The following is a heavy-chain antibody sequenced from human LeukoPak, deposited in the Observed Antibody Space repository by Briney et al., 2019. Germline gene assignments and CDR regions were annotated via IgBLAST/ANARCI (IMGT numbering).Heavy chain of an antibody. J-gene: IGHJ4*02. CDR1: GFTFNNYG. CDR2: IQPNGNDG. Sequence: GGSLRLSCAASGFTFNNYGMHWVRQAPGKGLEWVTLIQPNGNDGYYADSVKGRFTVSRDNSKNTLYLQLNSLRTEDTAVYYCAKRDRTTEFDYWGQGTLVTVSS. V-gene: IGHV3-30*02. D-gene: IGHD1-1*01. CDR3: AKRDRTTEFDY.